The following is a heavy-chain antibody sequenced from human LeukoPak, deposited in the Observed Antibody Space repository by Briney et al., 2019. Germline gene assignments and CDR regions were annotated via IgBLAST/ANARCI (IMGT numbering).Heavy chain of an antibody. CDR2: AYYRSKWYI. Sequence: SQTLSLTCAISGDSVSVSPAFWNWIRQSPSRGLEWLGRAYYRSKWYIDYAVSVKSRITITPDTSKNQFSLQLNSVTPEDTAVYYCARGAVRGGTTFDYWGQGTLVTVSS. J-gene: IGHJ4*02. CDR3: ARGAVRGGTTFDY. CDR1: GDSVSVSPAF. V-gene: IGHV6-1*01. D-gene: IGHD3-10*01.